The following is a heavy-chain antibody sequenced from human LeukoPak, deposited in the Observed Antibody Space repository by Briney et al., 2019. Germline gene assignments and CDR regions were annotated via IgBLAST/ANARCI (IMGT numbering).Heavy chain of an antibody. D-gene: IGHD6-19*01. CDR1: GFTFSSYS. CDR2: ISSSSSYI. Sequence: GGSLRLSCAASGFTFSSYSMNWVRQAPGKGLEWVSSISSSSSYIYYADSVKGRFTISRDNAKNSLYLQMNSLRAEDTAVYYCARWGGYSSGVPSRLHFDYWGQGTLVTVSS. V-gene: IGHV3-21*01. J-gene: IGHJ4*02. CDR3: ARWGGYSSGVPSRLHFDY.